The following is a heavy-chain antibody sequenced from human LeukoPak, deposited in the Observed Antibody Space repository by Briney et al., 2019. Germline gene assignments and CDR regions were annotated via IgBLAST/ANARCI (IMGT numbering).Heavy chain of an antibody. V-gene: IGHV3-23*01. CDR1: GFTFTNYG. Sequence: PGGSLRLSCAASGFTFTNYGMNWVRQAPGKGLEWVSAISGSGGSTYYADSVKGRFTISRDNSKNTLYLQMNSLRAEDTAVYYCAQAGSYYYYYYMDVWGKGTTVTVSS. CDR2: ISGSGGST. J-gene: IGHJ6*03. CDR3: AQAGSYYYYYYMDV.